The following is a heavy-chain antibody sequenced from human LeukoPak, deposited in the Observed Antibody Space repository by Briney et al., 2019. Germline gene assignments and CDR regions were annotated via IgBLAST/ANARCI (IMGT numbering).Heavy chain of an antibody. D-gene: IGHD3-22*01. CDR1: GFTFSSYS. CDR2: ISRSSSYI. V-gene: IGHV3-21*01. Sequence: PGGSLRLSCAASGFTFSSYSMNWVRQAPGKGLEWVSSISRSSSYIYYADSVKGRFTISRDNAKNSLYLQMNSLRAEDTAVYYCARDRVLDYYDSSGYDYWGQGTLVTVSS. J-gene: IGHJ4*02. CDR3: ARDRVLDYYDSSGYDY.